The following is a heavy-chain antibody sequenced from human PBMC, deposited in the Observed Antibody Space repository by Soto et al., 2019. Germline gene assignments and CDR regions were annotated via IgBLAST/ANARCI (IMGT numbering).Heavy chain of an antibody. V-gene: IGHV3-9*01. CDR3: AHFGGRGH. D-gene: IGHD3-3*01. CDR1: GFTFDDYA. CDR2: ISWNSGSI. J-gene: IGHJ4*02. Sequence: GGSLRLSCAASGFTFDDYAMHWVRQAPGKGLEWVSGISWNSGSIGYADSVKGRFTISRDNAKNSLYLQMNSLRAEDTALYYCAHFGGRGHWGQGTMVTVSS.